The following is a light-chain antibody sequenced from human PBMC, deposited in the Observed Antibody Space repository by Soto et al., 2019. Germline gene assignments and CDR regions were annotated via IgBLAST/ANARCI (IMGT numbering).Light chain of an antibody. Sequence: EIVMTQSPATLSVSPGQRATLSCRASPSVSSNLAWYQQNPGQAPRLLIYGASTTATGIPARFSGSGSGTAFTLTISSRQSEDFAVYYCQHYNNWLPWTFGQGTKVEIK. CDR3: QHYNNWLPWT. J-gene: IGKJ1*01. CDR1: PSVSSN. CDR2: GAS. V-gene: IGKV3-15*01.